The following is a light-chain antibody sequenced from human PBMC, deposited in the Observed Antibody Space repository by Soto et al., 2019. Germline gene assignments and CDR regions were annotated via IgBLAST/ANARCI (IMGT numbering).Light chain of an antibody. CDR1: QTVSNNY. V-gene: IGKV3-20*01. CDR2: GAS. CDR3: QQYNNWPRT. Sequence: EIVLTQSPSTLSLSPGGRATLSCRASQTVSNNYLAWCQQKPVQAPRVIMYGASRRATGIPDRFSGGGSGTDFTLTISSLQSEDFAVYYCQQYNNWPRTFGQGTKVDIK. J-gene: IGKJ1*01.